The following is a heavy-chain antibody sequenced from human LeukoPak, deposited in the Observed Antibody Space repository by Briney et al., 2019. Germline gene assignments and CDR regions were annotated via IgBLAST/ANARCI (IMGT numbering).Heavy chain of an antibody. CDR3: ARHGYTASHYFLDY. D-gene: IGHD3-16*01. Sequence: SETLSLTCTVSSGSIYSYYWGWVRQPAGRGLEWIGRIYTTGKTDYNASLKSRVTMSVDTSKRHFCLILTSVTAADTVIYYCARHGYTASHYFLDYWGQGTLVTVSS. CDR1: SGSIYSYY. CDR2: IYTTGKT. V-gene: IGHV4-4*07. J-gene: IGHJ4*02.